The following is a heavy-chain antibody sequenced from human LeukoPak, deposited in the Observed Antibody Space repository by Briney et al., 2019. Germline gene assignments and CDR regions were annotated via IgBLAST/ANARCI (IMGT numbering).Heavy chain of an antibody. J-gene: IGHJ4*02. D-gene: IGHD5-12*01. CDR2: ISYDGNNK. CDR3: ARGPSGYHNT. CDR1: GLTFRSYG. Sequence: GGSLRLSCAASGLTFRSYGMHWVRQAPGKGLEWVALISYDGNNKYYADSVKGRFTITRDNSKNTLYLQMNSLRAEDTAVYYCARGPSGYHNTGGQGTLVTVSS. V-gene: IGHV3-30*03.